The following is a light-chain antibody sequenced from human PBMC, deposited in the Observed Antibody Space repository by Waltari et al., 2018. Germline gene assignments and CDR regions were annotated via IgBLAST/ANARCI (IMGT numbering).Light chain of an antibody. CDR3: LQDYNYPLT. CDR2: DAS. J-gene: IGKJ4*01. Sequence: IQMTQSPSSLSASVGDRVTITCRASQGIRNDLGWYQQKPGKAPKLLIYDASSLQSGVPARFSGSGSGTDFTLTISRLQPEDFATYYCLQDYNYPLTFGGGTKVEIK. CDR1: QGIRND. V-gene: IGKV1-6*01.